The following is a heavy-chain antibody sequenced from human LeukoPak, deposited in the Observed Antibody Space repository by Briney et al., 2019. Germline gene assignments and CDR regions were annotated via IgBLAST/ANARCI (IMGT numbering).Heavy chain of an antibody. V-gene: IGHV3-23*01. CDR1: GFNFSTYA. CDR3: AKGYGQRLVNNWFDP. J-gene: IGHJ5*02. Sequence: GGSLRLSCAVSGFNFSTYAMSWVRQAPGKGLEWVSGISGSGDSTYYADSVKSRFTISRDNSKNTLYLQMNSLRAEDTAVYYCAKGYGQRLVNNWFDPWGQGTLVTVSS. D-gene: IGHD6-13*01. CDR2: ISGSGDST.